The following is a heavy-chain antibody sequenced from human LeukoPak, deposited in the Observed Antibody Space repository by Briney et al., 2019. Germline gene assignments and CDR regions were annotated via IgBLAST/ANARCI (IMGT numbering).Heavy chain of an antibody. CDR3: AKDRGTDYYDSSGSFDY. Sequence: GGSLRLSCAASGFTFSNYALSWVRQAPGKGLEWVSGISDSGGRTYYADSVKGRFIISRDDSKNTLYLQMNSLRVEDTAVYYCAKDRGTDYYDSSGSFDYWGQGTLVTVSS. D-gene: IGHD3-22*01. J-gene: IGHJ4*02. CDR1: GFTFSNYA. CDR2: ISDSGGRT. V-gene: IGHV3-23*01.